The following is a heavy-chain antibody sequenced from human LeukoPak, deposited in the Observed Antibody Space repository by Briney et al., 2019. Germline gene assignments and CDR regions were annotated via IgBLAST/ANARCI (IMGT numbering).Heavy chain of an antibody. D-gene: IGHD1-20*01. CDR3: ASRITGSGLYYFDY. V-gene: IGHV3-21*01. CDR1: GFTFSSYW. J-gene: IGHJ4*02. Sequence: GGSVRLSCAASGFTFSSYWMSWVRQAPGKGLEWVSSISSSSSYIYYADSVKGRFTISRDNAKNSLYLQMNSLRAEDTAVYYCASRITGSGLYYFDYWGQGTLVTVSS. CDR2: ISSSSSYI.